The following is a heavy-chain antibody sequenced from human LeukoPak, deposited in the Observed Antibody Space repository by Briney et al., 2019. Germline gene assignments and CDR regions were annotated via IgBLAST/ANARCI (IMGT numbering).Heavy chain of an antibody. CDR3: ARDRPNSYQPGGY. D-gene: IGHD2-2*01. J-gene: IGHJ4*02. V-gene: IGHV3-30*01. Sequence: GRSLRLSCAASGFSFSTYAMHWVRQAPGKGLEWLAFMSYDGGDKYYAESVKGRFTISRDNSKNTVYLQMNSLRADDTAVYYCARDRPNSYQPGGYWGQGTLVTVSS. CDR1: GFSFSTYA. CDR2: MSYDGGDK.